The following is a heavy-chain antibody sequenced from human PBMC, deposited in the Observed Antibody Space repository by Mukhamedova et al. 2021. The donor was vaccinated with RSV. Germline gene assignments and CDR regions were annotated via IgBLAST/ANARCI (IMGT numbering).Heavy chain of an antibody. CDR2: TYYRSKWYN. Sequence: IRQSPSRGLEWLGRTYYRSKWYNDYAVSVKSRITINPDTSKNQFSLQLNSVTPEDTAVYYCARGFSSGLDYWGQGTLVTVPS. D-gene: IGHD3-10*01. V-gene: IGHV6-1*01. J-gene: IGHJ4*02. CDR3: ARGFSSGLDY.